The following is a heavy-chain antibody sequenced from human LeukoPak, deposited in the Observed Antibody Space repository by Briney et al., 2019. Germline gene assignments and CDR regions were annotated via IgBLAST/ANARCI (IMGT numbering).Heavy chain of an antibody. V-gene: IGHV4-59*08. CDR3: ARGRSSNWYELDY. J-gene: IGHJ4*02. D-gene: IGHD6-13*01. CDR1: GGSISSYY. Sequence: SETLSLTCTVSGGSISSYYWSWIRQPPGRGLEWIGYIYDSGSTNYSPSLKSRLTISVDTSKNQFSLNLMSVTAADTALYFCARGRSSNWYELDYWGQGTLVTVSS. CDR2: IYDSGST.